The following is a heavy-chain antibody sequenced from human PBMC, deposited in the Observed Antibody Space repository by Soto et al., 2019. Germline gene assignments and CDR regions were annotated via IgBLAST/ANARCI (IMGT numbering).Heavy chain of an antibody. CDR3: ARVSPPSSGYYFPYDYFDY. CDR1: GGSFSAYY. Sequence: NPSETLSLTCAVFGGSFSAYYWSWIRQPPGKGLEWIGEINHSGSTNYNPSLKSRVTISVDTSKNQFSLKLSSVTAADTAVYYCARVSPPSSGYYFPYDYFDYWGQGTLVTVSS. V-gene: IGHV4-34*01. D-gene: IGHD3-22*01. J-gene: IGHJ4*02. CDR2: INHSGST.